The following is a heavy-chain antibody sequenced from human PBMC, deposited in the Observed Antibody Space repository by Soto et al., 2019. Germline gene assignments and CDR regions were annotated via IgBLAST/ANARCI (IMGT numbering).Heavy chain of an antibody. D-gene: IGHD2-2*01. CDR1: GFSVNSGY. V-gene: IGHV3-53*04. J-gene: IGHJ3*02. CDR3: ARANAFNAFDI. Sequence: EVQLVESGGDLVQPGGSLRLSCVASGFSVNSGYMNWVRQAPGKGPQWVSVIYRGGTTYQPDSVKGRFTISRDDSKNALYLQMNSLRPEDTAVYYCARANAFNAFDIWGPGTMVTVSS. CDR2: IYRGGTT.